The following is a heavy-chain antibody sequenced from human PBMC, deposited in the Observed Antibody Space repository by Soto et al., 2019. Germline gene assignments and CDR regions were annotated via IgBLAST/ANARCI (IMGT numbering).Heavy chain of an antibody. CDR3: ARDSPTYSSGYYWYFDY. J-gene: IGHJ4*02. D-gene: IGHD3-22*01. Sequence: SVKVSCKASRGAFSSYAISWVREAPGQGLEWMGGIIPIFGTANYAQKFQGRVTITADESTSTAYMELSSLRSEDTAVYYCARDSPTYSSGYYWYFDYWGQGTLVTVSS. CDR1: RGAFSSYA. V-gene: IGHV1-69*13. CDR2: IIPIFGTA.